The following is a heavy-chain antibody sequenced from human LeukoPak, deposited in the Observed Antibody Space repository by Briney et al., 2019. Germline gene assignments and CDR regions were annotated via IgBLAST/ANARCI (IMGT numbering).Heavy chain of an antibody. CDR2: FYHRA. Sequence: SETLSLTCTVSGGSTSSGGYYWSWIRHHPGKGLEWIGYFYHRASYNPSLKSRVTISVDTSKNQFSLSLASVTAADTAVYYCVREGEYGEDYYWGQGAQVIVST. CDR3: VREGEYGEDYY. V-gene: IGHV4-31*03. J-gene: IGHJ4*02. CDR1: GGSTSSGGYY. D-gene: IGHD4-17*01.